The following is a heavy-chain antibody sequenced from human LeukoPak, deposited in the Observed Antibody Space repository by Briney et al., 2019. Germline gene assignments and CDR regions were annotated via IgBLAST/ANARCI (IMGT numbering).Heavy chain of an antibody. CDR1: DNSFSGDYY. J-gene: IGHJ4*02. V-gene: IGHV4-38-2*02. CDR2: IYHSGST. D-gene: IGHD6-19*01. CDR3: AREGGQWLERNFDY. Sequence: SETLSLTCTVSDNSFSGDYYWGWIRQPPGKGLEWIGSIYHSGSTYYNPSLKSRVTISVDTSKNQFSLKLTSVTAADTAVYYCAREGGQWLERNFDYWGQGALVTVSS.